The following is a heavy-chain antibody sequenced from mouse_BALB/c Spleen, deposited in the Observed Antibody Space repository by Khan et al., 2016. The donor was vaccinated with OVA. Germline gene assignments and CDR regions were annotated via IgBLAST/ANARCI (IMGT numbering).Heavy chain of an antibody. V-gene: IGHV1-4*01. Sequence: QVQLKASGAELARPGASVRMSCKAPGYTFTSNTFHWVNQWLGRGLEWMGYIIPRIGYPNYNQNLKEKPTLTAAKSSSTAYMQLSSLTSEDSAVYYCARRTTGYTMDYWGQGTSVTVSS. D-gene: IGHD2-14*01. CDR1: GYTFTSNT. CDR2: IIPRIGYP. CDR3: ARRTTGYTMDY. J-gene: IGHJ4*01.